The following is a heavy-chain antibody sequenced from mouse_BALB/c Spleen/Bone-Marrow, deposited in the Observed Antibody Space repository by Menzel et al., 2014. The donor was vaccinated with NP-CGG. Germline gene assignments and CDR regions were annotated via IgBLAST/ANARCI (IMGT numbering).Heavy chain of an antibody. CDR2: ICSWGSTL. Sequence: PRGGSWGGLVSPGGFRKPPRAAPGFTFSKAGMHWVRPAPEKGLGWVAYICSWGSTLYYSEKMKGRFTISRDNPKNTLFLQMTSLRSEDTAMYYCARARSTMITTGAMDYWGQGTSVTVSS. CDR1: GFTFSKAG. V-gene: IGHV5-17*02. CDR3: ARARSTMITTGAMDY. D-gene: IGHD2-4*01. J-gene: IGHJ4*01.